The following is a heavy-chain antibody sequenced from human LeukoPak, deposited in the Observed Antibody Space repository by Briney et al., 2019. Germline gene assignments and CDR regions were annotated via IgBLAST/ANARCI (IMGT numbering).Heavy chain of an antibody. V-gene: IGHV3-30*18. CDR3: AKIAHPKYQLLYFDY. Sequence: PGGSLRLSCTASGFTFSSYAMNWVRQAPGKGLEWVAVISQDGGNKYYADSVKGRFTISRDNSKNTLYLQMNSLRTEDTAVYYCAKIAHPKYQLLYFDYWGQGTLVTVSS. CDR1: GFTFSSYA. J-gene: IGHJ4*02. D-gene: IGHD2-2*01. CDR2: ISQDGGNK.